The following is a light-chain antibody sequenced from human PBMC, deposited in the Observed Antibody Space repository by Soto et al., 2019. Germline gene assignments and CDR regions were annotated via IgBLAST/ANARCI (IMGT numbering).Light chain of an antibody. CDR1: QNIGNS. J-gene: IGKJ4*01. CDR2: STS. CDR3: QQRYSVPIT. Sequence: DIQMTQSPSSLSASLGDRVTITCGSSQNIGNSINWFQQQLGEPPKLLIYSTSSLQNYVPSRFSGRGYGTDFTLTISSLQPEEVATYYCQQRYSVPITVGGGTKVEFK. V-gene: IGKV1-39*01.